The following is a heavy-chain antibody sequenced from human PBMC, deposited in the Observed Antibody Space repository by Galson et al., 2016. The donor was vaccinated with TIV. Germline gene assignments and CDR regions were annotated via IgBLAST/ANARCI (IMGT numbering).Heavy chain of an antibody. V-gene: IGHV3-23*01. J-gene: IGHJ4*02. CDR2: ISAGGGRT. CDR3: ARVYSSYSFDY. D-gene: IGHD6-19*01. Sequence: SLRLSCAASGFTFSSFAMSWVRQAPGKGLEWVSRISAGGGRTDYTDSVKGRFTISRDNPKNTLYLQMSSLRPEDTAVYYCARVYSSYSFDYWGQGTLVTVSS. CDR1: GFTFSSFA.